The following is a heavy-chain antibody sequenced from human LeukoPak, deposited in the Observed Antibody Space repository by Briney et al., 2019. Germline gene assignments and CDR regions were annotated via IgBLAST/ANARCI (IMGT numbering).Heavy chain of an antibody. CDR2: ISGDGDTT. CDR3: ANQSPG. J-gene: IGHJ4*02. V-gene: IGHV3-23*01. CDR1: GFTFSTHA. Sequence: GGSLRLSCGASGFTFSTHAMAWVRRAPGKGLDWVSAISGDGDTTYYADSVKGRFTISRDNSKNTAYLQMNSPRAEDTAVYYCANQSPGWGQGTLVTVSS.